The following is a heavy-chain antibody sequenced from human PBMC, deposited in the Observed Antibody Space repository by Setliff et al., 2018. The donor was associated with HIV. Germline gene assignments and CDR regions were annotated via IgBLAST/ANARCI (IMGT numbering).Heavy chain of an antibody. CDR2: IYYTGST. V-gene: IGHV4-34*01. D-gene: IGHD3-16*01. Sequence: SETLSLTCAVYGGSFSSYYWGWIRQPPGKGLEWIGTIYYTGSTNYNPSLKSRVTISIDTSKNRFSLKLSSVTAFDTAVYYCAKTVVGDSYALPNDAFDIWGQGTMVTVS. CDR1: GGSFSSYY. CDR3: AKTVVGDSYALPNDAFDI. J-gene: IGHJ3*02.